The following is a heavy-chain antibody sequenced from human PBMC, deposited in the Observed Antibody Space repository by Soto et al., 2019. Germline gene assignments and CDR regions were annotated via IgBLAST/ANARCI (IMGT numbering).Heavy chain of an antibody. CDR3: ARGMDFWSGYPSYYYYYGMDV. J-gene: IGHJ6*02. V-gene: IGHV1-2*04. Sequence: XSVKVSCTASGYSLTGYYMHWVRQAPGQGLEWMGWINPNSGGTNYAQKFQGWVTMTRDTSISTAYMELSRLRSDDTAVYYCARGMDFWSGYPSYYYYYGMDVWGQGTTVTVSS. D-gene: IGHD3-3*01. CDR1: GYSLTGYY. CDR2: INPNSGGT.